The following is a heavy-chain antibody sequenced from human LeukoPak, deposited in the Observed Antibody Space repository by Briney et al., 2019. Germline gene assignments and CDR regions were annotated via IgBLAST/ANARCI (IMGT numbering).Heavy chain of an antibody. Sequence: PSETLPLTCTVSGGSISSSSYYWGWICQPPGKGLEWIGSIYYSGSTYYNPSLKSRVTISVDTSKNQFSLKLSSVTAADTAVYYCARGLRGGSASGIAAAYAHNWFDPWGQGTLVTVSS. V-gene: IGHV4-39*07. CDR3: ARGLRGGSASGIAAAYAHNWFDP. CDR1: GGSISSSSYY. D-gene: IGHD6-13*01. CDR2: IYYSGST. J-gene: IGHJ5*02.